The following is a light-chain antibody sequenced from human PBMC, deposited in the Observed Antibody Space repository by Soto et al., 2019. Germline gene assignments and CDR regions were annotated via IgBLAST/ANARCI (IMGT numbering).Light chain of an antibody. CDR3: QQRNDWQVT. CDR2: DAS. CDR1: QSVSSY. J-gene: IGKJ5*01. V-gene: IGKV3-11*01. Sequence: EIVLTQSPAPLSFSPGERATLSCTASQSVSSYLAWYHQKPGQAPRLLIYDASNRATGIPARFSGSGSGTDCTLTISSLEPGDVAMYYCQQRNDWQVTFGQGTRLEIK.